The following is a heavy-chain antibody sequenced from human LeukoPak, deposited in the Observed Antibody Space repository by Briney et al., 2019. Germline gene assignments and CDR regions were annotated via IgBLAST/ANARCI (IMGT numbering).Heavy chain of an antibody. CDR1: SGSFRGYF. CDR3: AGGGLNTRKGGSFAY. CDR2: INHSGST. Sequence: SETLSLTCAVYSGSFRGYFWSWIRQPPGKGLEWIGEINHSGSTNYNPSLKSRVTISVDTSKNQFSLKLSSVTAADTAVYYCAGGGLNTRKGGSFAYGGQEPLV. J-gene: IGHJ4*02. D-gene: IGHD1-1*01. V-gene: IGHV4-34*01.